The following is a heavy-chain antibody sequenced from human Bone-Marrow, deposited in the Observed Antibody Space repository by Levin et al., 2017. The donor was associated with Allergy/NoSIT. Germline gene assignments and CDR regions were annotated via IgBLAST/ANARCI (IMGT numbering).Heavy chain of an antibody. V-gene: IGHV1-46*01. CDR3: VRETAGAVDY. CDR2: INPSGGTV. Sequence: GESLKISCKASGYIFTNYWLHWVRQAPGQGLEWVGIINPSGGTVFYAGRFQGRVIITRDTSTSTVFMDLSSLTSEDTAVFYCVRETAGAVDYWGQGTLVTVSS. J-gene: IGHJ4*02. CDR1: GYIFTNYW. D-gene: IGHD6-19*01.